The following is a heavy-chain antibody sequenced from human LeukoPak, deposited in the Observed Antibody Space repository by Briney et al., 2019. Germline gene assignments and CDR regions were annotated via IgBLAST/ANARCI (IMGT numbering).Heavy chain of an antibody. D-gene: IGHD3-16*01. CDR2: IYYSGST. J-gene: IGHJ4*02. V-gene: IGHV4-39*02. CDR3: ATFLGDSRSFDY. CDR1: GVSISSSSYY. Sequence: SVTLSLTCTVSGVSISSSSYYWGWIRQPPGKGLEVIGSIYYSGSTYYNQSRKIICTKSLDTSKNHFSLKLSSVTAADTAVYYCATFLGDSRSFDYWGQGTLVTVSS.